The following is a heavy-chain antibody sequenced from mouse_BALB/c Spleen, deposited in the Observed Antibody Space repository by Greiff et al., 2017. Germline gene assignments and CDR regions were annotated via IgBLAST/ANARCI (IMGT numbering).Heavy chain of an antibody. CDR2: ISSGGGST. J-gene: IGHJ4*01. D-gene: IGHD1-1*01. CDR3: ARHYGSSSFYAMDY. Sequence: EVNVVESGGGLVKPGGSLKLSCAASGFAFSSYDMSWVRQTPEKRLEWVAYISSGGGSTYYPDTVKGRFTISRDNAKNTLYLQMSSLKSEDTAMYYCARHYGSSSFYAMDYWGQGTSVTVSS. CDR1: GFAFSSYD. V-gene: IGHV5-12-1*01.